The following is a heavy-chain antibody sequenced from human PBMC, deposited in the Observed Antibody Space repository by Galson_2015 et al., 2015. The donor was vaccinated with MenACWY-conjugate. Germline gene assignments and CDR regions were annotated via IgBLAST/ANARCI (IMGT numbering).Heavy chain of an antibody. CDR3: ARERGGYCTNGVCYENYYYGMDV. J-gene: IGHJ6*02. Sequence: LRLSCAASGFTFSSYSMNWVRQHPGKGLEWIGYIYYSGSTYYNPSLKSRVTISVDTSKNQFSLKLSSVTAADTAVYYCARERGGYCTNGVCYENYYYGMDVWGQGTTVTVSS. D-gene: IGHD2-8*01. CDR1: GFTFSSYS. CDR2: IYYSGST. V-gene: IGHV4-31*02.